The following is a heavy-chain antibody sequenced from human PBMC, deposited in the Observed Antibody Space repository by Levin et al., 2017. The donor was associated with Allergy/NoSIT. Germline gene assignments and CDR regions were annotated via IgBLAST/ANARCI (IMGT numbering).Heavy chain of an antibody. J-gene: IGHJ3*02. Sequence: SLKISCAASGFTFDDYAMHWVRQPPGKGLEWVSGISWNSGSIGYADSVKGRFTISRDNAKNSLYLQMNSLRTEDTALYYCARDNIGLPDAFDIWGQGTMVIVSS. CDR3: ARDNIGLPDAFDI. CDR1: GFTFDDYA. CDR2: ISWNSGSI. D-gene: IGHD3-10*01. V-gene: IGHV3-9*01.